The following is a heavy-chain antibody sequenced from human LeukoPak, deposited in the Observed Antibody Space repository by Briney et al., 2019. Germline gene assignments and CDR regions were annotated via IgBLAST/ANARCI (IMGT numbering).Heavy chain of an antibody. D-gene: IGHD4-11*01. Sequence: PGGSLRLSCVASGFTLSDYAMDWVRQAPGKGLEWVGDISYDGGFTNSAASVRDRFTISRDNSKNTLYLDMNSLRPEDTAVYYCATESSLTTWGQGTLVTVSS. CDR3: ATESSLTT. J-gene: IGHJ4*02. CDR1: GFTLSDYA. V-gene: IGHV3-30*04. CDR2: ISYDGGFT.